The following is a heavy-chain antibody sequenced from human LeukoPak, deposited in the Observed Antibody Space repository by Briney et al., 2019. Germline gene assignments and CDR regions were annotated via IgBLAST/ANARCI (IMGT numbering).Heavy chain of an antibody. D-gene: IGHD3-9*01. J-gene: IGHJ3*02. V-gene: IGHV4-39*07. Sequence: PSETLPLTCTVSGGSISSSSYYWGWIRQPPGKGLEWIGSIYYSGSTYYNPSLKSRVTISVDTSKNQFSLKLSSVTAADTAVYYCASSSITIFLDAFDIRGQGTMVTVSS. CDR3: ASSSITIFLDAFDI. CDR1: GGSISSSSYY. CDR2: IYYSGST.